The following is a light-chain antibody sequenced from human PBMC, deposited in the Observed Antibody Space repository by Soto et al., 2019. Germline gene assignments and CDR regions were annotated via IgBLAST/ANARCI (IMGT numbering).Light chain of an antibody. Sequence: DIQMTQSPSTLSASVGDRATITCRASQDINGWLAWYQQKPGTPPRLLISKASTLQDGVPSRFSGSEFQTEFTLTITSLQADDFATYYCQQYDTSPYTFGQGTKLEIK. V-gene: IGKV1-5*03. CDR1: QDINGW. J-gene: IGKJ2*01. CDR2: KAS. CDR3: QQYDTSPYT.